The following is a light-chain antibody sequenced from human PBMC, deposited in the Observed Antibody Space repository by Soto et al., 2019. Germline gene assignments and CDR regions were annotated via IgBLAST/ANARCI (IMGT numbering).Light chain of an antibody. V-gene: IGKV1-39*01. CDR3: QQSYSTPIT. Sequence: DIRMTHSPSSVSASVLDRVTITCRASQSISSYLNWYQQKPGKAPKLLIYAASSLQSGVPSRFSGSGSGTDFTLTISSLQPEDFATYYCQQSYSTPITFGQGTRLEIK. J-gene: IGKJ5*01. CDR2: AAS. CDR1: QSISSY.